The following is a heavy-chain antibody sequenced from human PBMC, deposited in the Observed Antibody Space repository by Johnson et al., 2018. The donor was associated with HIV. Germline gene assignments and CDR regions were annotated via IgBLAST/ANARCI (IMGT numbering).Heavy chain of an antibody. CDR3: AKDLDLLLARPSSFDS. CDR2: IRYGGTNK. CDR1: GFTFSNYD. D-gene: IGHD2-8*02. J-gene: IGHJ3*02. Sequence: QVQLVESGGGVVQPGGSLRLSCAASGFTFSNYDIHWVRQAPGKGLEWVAFIRYGGTNKHYADSVRGRFTISRDNSKNTLYLQMNSLRAEDTSVYYCAKDLDLLLARPSSFDSWGQGTMGTV. V-gene: IGHV3-30*02.